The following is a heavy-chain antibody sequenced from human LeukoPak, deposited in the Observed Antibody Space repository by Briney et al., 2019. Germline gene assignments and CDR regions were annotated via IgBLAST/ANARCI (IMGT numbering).Heavy chain of an antibody. Sequence: PGGSLRLSCAASGFTFSSYGTHWVRQAPGKGLEWVAVISYDGSNKYYADSVKGRFTISRDNSKNTLYLQMNSLRAEDTAVYYCAKESRCSSTSCPGWFDPWGQGTLVTVSS. CDR3: AKESRCSSTSCPGWFDP. V-gene: IGHV3-30*18. D-gene: IGHD2-2*01. CDR2: ISYDGSNK. CDR1: GFTFSSYG. J-gene: IGHJ5*02.